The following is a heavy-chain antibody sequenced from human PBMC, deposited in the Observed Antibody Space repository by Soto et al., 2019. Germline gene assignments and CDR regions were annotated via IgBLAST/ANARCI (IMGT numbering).Heavy chain of an antibody. J-gene: IGHJ4*02. CDR1: GASTGSGGYY. CDR3: ARADYVYRGLACDS. Sequence: QVQLQESGPGLVKTSQTLSLTCTVSGASTGSGGYYWSWIRQHPGKGLEWIGYIYYTGSTYYSPSLKSRASISVDTSKNEFSLKLDSVTAADTAVYYCARADYVYRGLACDSWGQGTLVTVSS. CDR2: IYYTGST. V-gene: IGHV4-31*03. D-gene: IGHD3-16*01.